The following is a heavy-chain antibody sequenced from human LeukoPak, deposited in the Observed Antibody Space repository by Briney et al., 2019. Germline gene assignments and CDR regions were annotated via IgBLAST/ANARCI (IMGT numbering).Heavy chain of an antibody. J-gene: IGHJ4*02. CDR2: IYTSGST. CDR1: GGSISSYY. D-gene: IGHD2-2*01. V-gene: IGHV4-4*07. Sequence: SETLSLTCTVSGGSISSYYWSWIRQPAGKGLEWIGRIYTSGSTNYNPSLKSRVTMSVDTSKNQFSLKLSSVTAADTAVYYCARGNIVVVPAAMGFDYWGQGTLVTVSS. CDR3: ARGNIVVVPAAMGFDY.